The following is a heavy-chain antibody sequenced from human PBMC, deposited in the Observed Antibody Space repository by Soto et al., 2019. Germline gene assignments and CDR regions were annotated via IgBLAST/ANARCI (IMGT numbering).Heavy chain of an antibody. V-gene: IGHV4-4*07. CDR3: ARGPVGYQLLLPNYYYYGMDV. Sequence: SETLSLTCTVSGGSISSYYWSWIRQPAGKGLEWIGRIYTSGSTNYNPSLKSRVTMSVDTSKNQFSLKLSSVTAADTAVYYCARGPVGYQLLLPNYYYYGMDVWGQGTTVTVSS. D-gene: IGHD2-2*01. CDR1: GGSISSYY. J-gene: IGHJ6*02. CDR2: IYTSGST.